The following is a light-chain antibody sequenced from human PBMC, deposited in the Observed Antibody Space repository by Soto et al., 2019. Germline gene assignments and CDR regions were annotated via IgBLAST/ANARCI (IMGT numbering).Light chain of an antibody. CDR3: FSYAGSYTLV. J-gene: IGLJ2*01. CDR2: DVT. Sequence: QSALTQPRSVSGSPGQSVTISCTGTSRDVGGYKYVSWYQHHPGKTPKLMIYDVTKRPSGVPDRFSGSKSGNTASLTISGLQAEDEADYYCFSYAGSYTLVFGGGTKVTVL. V-gene: IGLV2-11*01. CDR1: SRDVGGYKY.